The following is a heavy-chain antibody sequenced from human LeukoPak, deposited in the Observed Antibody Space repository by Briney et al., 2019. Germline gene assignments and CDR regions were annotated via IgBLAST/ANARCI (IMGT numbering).Heavy chain of an antibody. J-gene: IGHJ4*02. CDR2: ISYDGSNK. V-gene: IGHV3-30*04. CDR3: ARDGVATRGSGLDY. D-gene: IGHD5-12*01. CDR1: GFTFSSYA. Sequence: PGGSLRLSCAASGFTFSSYAMHWVRQAPGKGLEWVAVISYDGSNKYYADSVKGRFTISRDNSKNTLYLQMNSLRAKDTAVYYCARDGVATRGSGLDYWGQGTLVTVSS.